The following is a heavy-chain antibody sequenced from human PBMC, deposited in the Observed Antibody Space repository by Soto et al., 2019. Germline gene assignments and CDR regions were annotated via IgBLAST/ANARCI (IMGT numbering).Heavy chain of an antibody. CDR2: ITPILRET. CDR3: GIIPRYSFPTSDSLDQ. Sequence: QVHLVQSGTEVRKPGSSVTVSCKVSGGTFSTYTISWVRQAPGQGLQWMGGITPILRETTYAQNFQGRVFITADISATTAYMELSDLTSEDTAMYYCGIIPRYSFPTSDSLDQWGQGTRVTVSS. CDR1: GGTFSTYT. J-gene: IGHJ4*02. D-gene: IGHD5-18*01. V-gene: IGHV1-69*06.